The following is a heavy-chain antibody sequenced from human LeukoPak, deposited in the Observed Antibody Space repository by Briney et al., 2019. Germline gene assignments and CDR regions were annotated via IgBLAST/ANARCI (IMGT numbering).Heavy chain of an antibody. J-gene: IGHJ4*02. CDR3: AKDKSRVGATTTFDY. D-gene: IGHD1-26*01. Sequence: GGSLRLSCAASGFTFDDYAMHWVRQAPGKGLEWVSGISWNSGSIGYADSVKGRFTISRDNAKNSLYLQMNSLRAEDTALYYRAKDKSRVGATTTFDYWGQGTLVTVSS. V-gene: IGHV3-9*01. CDR2: ISWNSGSI. CDR1: GFTFDDYA.